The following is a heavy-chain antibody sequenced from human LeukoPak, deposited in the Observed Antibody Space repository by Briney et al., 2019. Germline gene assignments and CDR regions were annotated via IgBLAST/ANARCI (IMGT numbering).Heavy chain of an antibody. CDR1: GYTLTELS. CDR2: FDPEDGDT. V-gene: IGHV1-24*01. D-gene: IGHD6-13*01. CDR3: ATYPKSSSSWYGSYFDY. Sequence: GASAKVSCKVSGYTLTELSMHWVRQAPGKGLEWMGGFDPEDGDTIYAQKFQGRVTMTEDTSTDTAYMELSSLRSEDTAVYYCATYPKSSSSWYGSYFDYWGQGTLVSVSS. J-gene: IGHJ4*02.